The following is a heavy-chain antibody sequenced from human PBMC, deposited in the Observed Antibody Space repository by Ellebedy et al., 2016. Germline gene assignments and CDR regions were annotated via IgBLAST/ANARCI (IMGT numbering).Heavy chain of an antibody. CDR2: INHSGST. CDR3: ARDTYGSGSKVSHFDY. V-gene: IGHV4-34*01. Sequence: SETLSLXXAVYGGSFSGYYWSWIRQPPGKGLEWIGEINHSGSTNYNPSLKSRVTISVDTSKNQFSLKLSSVTAADTAVYYCARDTYGSGSKVSHFDYWGQGTLVTVSS. J-gene: IGHJ4*02. CDR1: GGSFSGYY. D-gene: IGHD3-10*01.